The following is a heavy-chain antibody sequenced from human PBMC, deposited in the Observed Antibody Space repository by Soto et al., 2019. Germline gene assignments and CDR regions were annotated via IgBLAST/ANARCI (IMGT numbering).Heavy chain of an antibody. Sequence: NPSETLSLTCTASGGSISSYYWSWIRQPPGKGLEWIGYIYYSGSTNYNPSLKSRVTISVDTSKNQFSLKLSSVTAADTAVYYCARGDQGVNGNWFEPWGQGTLVTVCS. CDR3: ARGDQGVNGNWFEP. D-gene: IGHD3-10*01. CDR2: IYYSGST. CDR1: GGSISSYY. J-gene: IGHJ5*02. V-gene: IGHV4-59*01.